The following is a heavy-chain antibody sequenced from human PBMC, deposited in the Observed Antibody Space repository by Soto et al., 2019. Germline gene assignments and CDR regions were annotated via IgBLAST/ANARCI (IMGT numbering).Heavy chain of an antibody. CDR3: ARGGGYYYDSSGYFAY. V-gene: IGHV4-61*01. J-gene: IGHJ4*02. Sequence: SETLSLTRTVSGGSVSSGSYYWSWIRQPPGKGLEWIGYIYYSGSTNYNPSLKSRVTISVDTSKNQFSLKLSSVTAADTAVYYCARGGGYYYDSSGYFAYWGQGTLVTVSS. CDR1: GGSVSSGSYY. D-gene: IGHD3-22*01. CDR2: IYYSGST.